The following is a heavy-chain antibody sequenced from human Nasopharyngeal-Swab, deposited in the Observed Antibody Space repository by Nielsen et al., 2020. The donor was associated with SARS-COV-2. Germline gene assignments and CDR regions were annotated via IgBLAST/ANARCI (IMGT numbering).Heavy chain of an antibody. CDR2: INPSGGST. Sequence: ASVKVSCKASGYTFTSYYMHWVRQAPGQGLEWMGIINPSGGSTSYAQKFQGRVTITADESTSTAYMELSSLRSEDTAVYYCATQGRDGYNLAAPYYFDYWGQGTLVTVSS. V-gene: IGHV1-46*01. J-gene: IGHJ4*02. D-gene: IGHD5-24*01. CDR3: ATQGRDGYNLAAPYYFDY. CDR1: GYTFTSYY.